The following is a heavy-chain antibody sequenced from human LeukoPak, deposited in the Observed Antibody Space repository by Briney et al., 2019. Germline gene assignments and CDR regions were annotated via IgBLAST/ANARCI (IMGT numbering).Heavy chain of an antibody. Sequence: GGSLRLSCTVSGFTVSSNSMSWVRQAPGRGLDWVSFIYSDNTHYSDSGKGRFTISRDNSKNTLYLQMNSLRAEDTAVYYCARRAGAYSHPYDYWGQGTLVTVSS. CDR2: IYSDNT. CDR3: ARRAGAYSHPYDY. V-gene: IGHV3-53*01. D-gene: IGHD4/OR15-4a*01. J-gene: IGHJ4*02. CDR1: GFTVSSNS.